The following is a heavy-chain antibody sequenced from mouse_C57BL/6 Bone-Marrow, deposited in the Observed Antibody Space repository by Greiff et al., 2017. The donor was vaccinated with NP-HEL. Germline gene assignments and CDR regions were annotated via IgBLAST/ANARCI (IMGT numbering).Heavy chain of an antibody. CDR3: ARHRLLCYYAIAY. CDR2: ISSGGGYT. Sequence: EVQVVESGGDLVKPGGSLKLSCAASGFTFSSYGMSWVRQTPDKRLEWVATISSGGGYTYYTDSVKGRFTISRDNAKNTLYLQMSSLKSEDTAMYYCARHRLLCYYAIAYWGRGKAVTVTS. J-gene: IGHJ4*01. V-gene: IGHV5-6*01. CDR1: GFTFSSYG. D-gene: IGHD1-1*01.